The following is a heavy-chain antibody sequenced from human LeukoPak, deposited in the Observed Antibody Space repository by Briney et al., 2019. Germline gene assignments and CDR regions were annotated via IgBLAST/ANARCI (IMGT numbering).Heavy chain of an antibody. V-gene: IGHV5-51*01. J-gene: IGHJ6*02. CDR1: GYSFTSYW. CDR3: ARQTTVTTYYYYYGMDV. D-gene: IGHD4-17*01. CDR2: NYPGDSDT. Sequence: PGESLKISCKGSGYSFTSYWIGWVRQMPGKGLEWMGTNYPGDSDTRYSPSFQGQVTISADKSISTAYLQWSSLKASDTAMYYCARQTTVTTYYYYYGMDVWGQGTTVTVSS.